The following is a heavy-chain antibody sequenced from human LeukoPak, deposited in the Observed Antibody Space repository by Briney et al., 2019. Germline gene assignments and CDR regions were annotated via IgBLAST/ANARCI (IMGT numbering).Heavy chain of an antibody. Sequence: GGSLRLSCAASGFTFSGSAMHWVRQASGKGLEWVGRIRSKANSYATAYAASVKGRFTISRDDSKNTAYLQMNSLRAEDTAVYYCAQVSRRFLEWESDNYWGQGALVTVSS. D-gene: IGHD3-3*01. V-gene: IGHV3-73*01. CDR3: AQVSRRFLEWESDNY. CDR2: IRSKANSYAT. CDR1: GFTFSGSA. J-gene: IGHJ4*02.